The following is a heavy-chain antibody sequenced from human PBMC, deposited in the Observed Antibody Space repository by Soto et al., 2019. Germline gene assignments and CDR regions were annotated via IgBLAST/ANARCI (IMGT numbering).Heavy chain of an antibody. V-gene: IGHV1-8*01. CDR1: GYTFTSYV. D-gene: IGHD2-21*01. Sequence: QVPLVQSGAEVKKPGASVKVSCKASGYTFTSYVINWVRQAPGQGLEWMGWMNPNSGNTGYAQKFQGRATMPRNTSISTAYMELSSLRSEDTAVYYCARVECGGDCHIDYWGQGTLVTVSS. CDR2: MNPNSGNT. J-gene: IGHJ4*02. CDR3: ARVECGGDCHIDY.